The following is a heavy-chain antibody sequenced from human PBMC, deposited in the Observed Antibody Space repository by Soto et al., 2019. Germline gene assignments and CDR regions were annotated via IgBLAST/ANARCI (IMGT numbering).Heavy chain of an antibody. V-gene: IGHV3-30*02. CDR3: AKDGPGGVRHFYYARDG. Sequence: GGSLRLSCAASGFVFSDYCMHWVRQAPGKGLEWVALITNDGNNEYYRASVKGRFSISRGRSTNTVDLLMNSLRPEDTGVYYCAKDGPGGVRHFYYARDGEGQGTTLTVSS. J-gene: IGHJ6*02. CDR1: GFVFSDYC. D-gene: IGHD2-15*01. CDR2: ITNDGNNE.